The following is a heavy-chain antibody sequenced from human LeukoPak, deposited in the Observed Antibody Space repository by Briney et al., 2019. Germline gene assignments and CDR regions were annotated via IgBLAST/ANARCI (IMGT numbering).Heavy chain of an antibody. CDR1: GFTSSTYW. V-gene: IGHV3-7*01. Sequence: GGSLRLSCAASGFTSSTYWLGWVRQSPGKGLEWVANIKPDGSEGYYVDSVKGRVTISRDNAKNSLILQMNSLRVEDTAVYYCALQQIPPYYYDSSGYYRGAFDIWGQGTMVTVSS. CDR3: ALQQIPPYYYDSSGYYRGAFDI. J-gene: IGHJ3*02. D-gene: IGHD3-22*01. CDR2: IKPDGSEG.